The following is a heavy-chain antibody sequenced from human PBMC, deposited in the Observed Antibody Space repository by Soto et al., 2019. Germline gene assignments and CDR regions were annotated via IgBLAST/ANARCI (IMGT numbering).Heavy chain of an antibody. CDR1: GASTSNYH. V-gene: IGHV4-59*01. Sequence: SETLSLSCSVSGASTSNYHYSWIRQSPGKGLEWIGYVYHRGTTYYTPSLKSRVNMSVDTSTNEFYLNLKSVTAADTAVYYCALGGYNYGRPFDFWGPGTLV. CDR2: VYHRGTT. CDR3: ALGGYNYGRPFDF. D-gene: IGHD5-18*01. J-gene: IGHJ4*02.